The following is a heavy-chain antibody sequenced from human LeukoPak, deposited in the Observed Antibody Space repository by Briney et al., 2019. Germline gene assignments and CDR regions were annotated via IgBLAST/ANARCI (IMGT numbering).Heavy chain of an antibody. CDR1: GFTFSSYS. CDR2: ISSSSSYI. J-gene: IGHJ4*02. D-gene: IGHD6-19*01. Sequence: GGSLRLSCAASGFTFSSYSMNWVRQAPGKGLEWVSSISSSSSYIYYADSVKGRFTISRDNAKNSLYLQMNSLRAEDTAVYYCARGRIAVAGPWGGPYDYWGQGTLVTVPS. V-gene: IGHV3-21*01. CDR3: ARGRIAVAGPWGGPYDY.